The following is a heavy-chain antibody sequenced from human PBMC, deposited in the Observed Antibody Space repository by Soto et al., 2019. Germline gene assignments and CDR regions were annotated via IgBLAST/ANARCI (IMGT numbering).Heavy chain of an antibody. V-gene: IGHV4-39*01. CDR1: GVSISDTSYY. CDR3: ARQASY. CDR2: VYFNGKT. Sequence: QLQLQESGPGLVKPSETLSLTCNVSGVSISDTSYYWGWIRQPPGKGLEWIGTVYFNGKTFYNPSLKSRLTISVDRSKNQISLRLTSVTAADTAVDYCARQASYWGQGTLVAVSS. J-gene: IGHJ4*02.